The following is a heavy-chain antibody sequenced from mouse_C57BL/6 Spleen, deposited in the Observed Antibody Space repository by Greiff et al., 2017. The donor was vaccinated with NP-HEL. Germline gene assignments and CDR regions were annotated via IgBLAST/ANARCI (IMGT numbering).Heavy chain of an antibody. Sequence: VQLQQPGAELVKPGASVKLSCKASGYTFTSYWMHWVKQRPGQGLEWIGMIHPNSGSTNYNEKFKSKATLTVDKSSSTAYMQLSSLTSEDSAVYYCAPVPRDYAMDYWGQGTSVTVSS. CDR3: APVPRDYAMDY. V-gene: IGHV1-64*01. CDR2: IHPNSGST. CDR1: GYTFTSYW. J-gene: IGHJ4*01.